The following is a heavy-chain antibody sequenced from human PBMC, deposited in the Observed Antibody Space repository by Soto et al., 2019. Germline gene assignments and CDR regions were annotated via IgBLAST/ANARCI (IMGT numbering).Heavy chain of an antibody. V-gene: IGHV3-21*01. Sequence: EVQLVESGGGLVKPGGSLRLSCAASGFTFSSYSMNWVRQAPGKGLEWVSSISSSSSYIYYADSVKGRFTISRDNAKNSLYLQMTSLRAEDTAVYYCARDYRQGWTAYYYYGMDVWGQGTTVTVSS. CDR2: ISSSSSYI. J-gene: IGHJ6*02. CDR3: ARDYRQGWTAYYYYGMDV. CDR1: GFTFSSYS. D-gene: IGHD3-16*02.